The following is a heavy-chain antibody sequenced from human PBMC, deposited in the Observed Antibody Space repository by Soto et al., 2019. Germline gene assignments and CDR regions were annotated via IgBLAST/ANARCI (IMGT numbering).Heavy chain of an antibody. CDR1: CGSISSRSYY. D-gene: IGHD3-3*01. V-gene: IGHV4-39*01. CDR3: ARQPLTIRDYYYGMDV. Sequence: PSETLSLTCTVSCGSISSRSYYWGWIRQPPGKGLEWIGSIYYSGSTYYNPSLKSRVTISVDTSKNQYSLKLSSVTAADTAVYYCARQPLTIRDYYYGMDVWGQGTTVTVSS. J-gene: IGHJ6*02. CDR2: IYYSGST.